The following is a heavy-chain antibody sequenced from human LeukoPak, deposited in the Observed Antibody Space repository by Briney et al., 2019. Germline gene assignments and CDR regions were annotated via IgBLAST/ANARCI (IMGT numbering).Heavy chain of an antibody. CDR1: GYTFTGHY. CDR3: ARDRYDFWSGLTENWFDP. Sequence: ASVKVSCKASGYTFTGHYMRWVRQAPGQGLEWMGWINPNSGGTNYAQKFQGRVAMTRDTSISTAYMELSRLRSDDTAVYYCARDRYDFWSGLTENWFDPWGQGTLVTVSS. D-gene: IGHD3-3*01. J-gene: IGHJ5*02. V-gene: IGHV1-2*02. CDR2: INPNSGGT.